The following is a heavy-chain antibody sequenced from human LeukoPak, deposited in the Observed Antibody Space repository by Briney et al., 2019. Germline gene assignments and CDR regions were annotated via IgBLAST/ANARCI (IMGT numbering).Heavy chain of an antibody. Sequence: GGSLRLSCAASGFTVSSNYMSWVRQAPGKGLEWVSYISSSGSTIYYADSVKGRFTISRDNAKKSLDLQMNSLRAEDTAVYYCGRILAGARYYYYMDVWGKGTTVTVSS. CDR2: ISSSGSTI. V-gene: IGHV3-11*01. J-gene: IGHJ6*03. CDR1: GFTVSSNY. CDR3: GRILAGARYYYYMDV.